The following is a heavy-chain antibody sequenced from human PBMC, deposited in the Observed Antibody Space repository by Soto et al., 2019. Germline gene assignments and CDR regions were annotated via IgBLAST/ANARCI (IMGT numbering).Heavy chain of an antibody. D-gene: IGHD3-3*01. CDR3: ARVGYDFWSGYPYYYMDV. CDR2: INSDGSST. V-gene: IGHV3-74*01. CDR1: GFSFSSYW. Sequence: PGGSLRLSCAASGFSFSSYWMHWVRQAPGKGLVWVSRINSDGSSTSYADSVKGRFTISRDNAKNTLYLQMNSLRAEDTAVYYCARVGYDFWSGYPYYYMDVWGKGTTVTVSS. J-gene: IGHJ6*03.